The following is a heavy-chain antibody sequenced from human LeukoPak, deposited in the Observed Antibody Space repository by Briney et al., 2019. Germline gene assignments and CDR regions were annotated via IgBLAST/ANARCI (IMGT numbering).Heavy chain of an antibody. J-gene: IGHJ4*02. CDR3: ARDRGGKGSAIFY. CDR1: GYNFPSYG. CDR2: IRPHTGET. D-gene: IGHD2-2*01. V-gene: IGHV1-18*01. Sequence: GASVNVSCKASGYNFPSYGINWVRQAPGKGLEGMGWIRPHTGETNSEQRFQDRVTMTTDTSTTTAYMELRSLRFDDTAVYYCARDRGGKGSAIFYWGQGSLVTVSS.